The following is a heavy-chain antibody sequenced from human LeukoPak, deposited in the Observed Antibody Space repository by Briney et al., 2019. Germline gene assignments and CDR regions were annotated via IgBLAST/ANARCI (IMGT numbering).Heavy chain of an antibody. J-gene: IGHJ4*02. D-gene: IGHD6-19*01. Sequence: SETLSLTCAVSGGSVTTYHWTWIRQPPGKGLEWIGHIHYSGGADYNPSLKSRVSMSLDTSKNHFSLRLTSVTAADTAVYYCARVGSGGAWFDFWGQGTLVSVSS. CDR3: ARVGSGGAWFDF. CDR1: GGSVTTYH. CDR2: IHYSGGA. V-gene: IGHV4-59*02.